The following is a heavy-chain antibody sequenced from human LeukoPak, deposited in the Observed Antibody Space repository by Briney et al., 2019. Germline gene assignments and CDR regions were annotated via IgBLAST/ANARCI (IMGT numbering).Heavy chain of an antibody. J-gene: IGHJ5*02. CDR2: IMPLFGTA. CDR1: GGTFNNSA. CDR3: ARDVHGDYGSGWFDP. V-gene: IGHV1-69*05. Sequence: SVKVSCKTSGGTFNNSAISWVRQAPGQGLEWLGGIMPLFGTAGYAQKFQGRVTITKDESPRTVYLELTSLTSDDTAVYYCARDVHGDYGSGWFDPWGQGTLVSVSS. D-gene: IGHD4-17*01.